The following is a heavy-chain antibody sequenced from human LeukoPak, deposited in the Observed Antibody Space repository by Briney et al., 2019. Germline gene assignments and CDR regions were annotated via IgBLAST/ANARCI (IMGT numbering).Heavy chain of an antibody. CDR2: ISAYNGNT. D-gene: IGHD2-21*02. V-gene: IGHV1-18*01. CDR3: VRGKGRVGDTEYNWFDL. CDR1: GYTFTSYG. Sequence: ASVKVSCKASGYTFTSYGISWVRQAPGQGLEWMGWISAYNGNTNYAQKLQGRVTMTTDTSTSTAYMELRSLRSDDTAVYYCVRGKGRVGDTEYNWFDLRGQGTLVTVSS. J-gene: IGHJ5*02.